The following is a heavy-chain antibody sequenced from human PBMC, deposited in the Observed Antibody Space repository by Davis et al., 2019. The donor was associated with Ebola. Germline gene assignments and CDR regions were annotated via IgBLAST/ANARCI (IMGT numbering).Heavy chain of an antibody. V-gene: IGHV1-46*01. CDR3: ARDLEGRDGDSWSYYYYYMDV. CDR2: INPSGDNT. J-gene: IGHJ6*03. CDR1: GYTFTTYF. Sequence: ASVTVSCKASGYTFTTYFIHWVRQAPGQGLEWMGIINPSGDNTNYAQKFQGRVTMTTDTSTSTAYMELRSLRSDDTAVYYCARDLEGRDGDSWSYYYYYMDVWGKGTTVTVSS. D-gene: IGHD6-13*01.